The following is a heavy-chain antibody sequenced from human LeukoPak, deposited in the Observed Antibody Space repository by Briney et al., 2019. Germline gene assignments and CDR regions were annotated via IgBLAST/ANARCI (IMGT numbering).Heavy chain of an antibody. D-gene: IGHD2-21*02. CDR3: ASEICGGDCYYDY. Sequence: ASVKVSCKASRYTFTSYYMHWVRQAPGQGLEWMGIVNPSGGSTSYAQKFQGRVTMTRDTSTSTVYMELSSLRSEDTAVYYCASEICGGDCYYDYWGQGTLVTVSS. CDR2: VNPSGGST. J-gene: IGHJ4*02. CDR1: RYTFTSYY. V-gene: IGHV1-46*01.